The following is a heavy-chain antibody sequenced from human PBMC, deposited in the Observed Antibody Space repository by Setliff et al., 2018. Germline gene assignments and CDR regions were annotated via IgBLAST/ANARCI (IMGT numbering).Heavy chain of an antibody. CDR3: ARVTNWGMDLRFDP. CDR2: IYYSGST. D-gene: IGHD7-27*01. Sequence: PSETLSLTCTVSGDSISSYYWSWIRQPPGKGLEWIGYIYYSGSTNYNPSLKSRVTVSVATFENHLSLKLNSLTAADTAVYYCARVTNWGMDLRFDPWGQGILVTVSS. CDR1: GDSISSYY. V-gene: IGHV4-59*01. J-gene: IGHJ5*02.